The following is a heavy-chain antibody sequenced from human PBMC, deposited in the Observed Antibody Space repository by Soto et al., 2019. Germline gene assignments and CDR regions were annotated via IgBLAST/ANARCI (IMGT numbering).Heavy chain of an antibody. V-gene: IGHV3-48*02. J-gene: IGHJ4*02. CDR3: ARDGIVGATTWTYYFDY. CDR1: GFTFSSYS. CDR2: ISSSSSTI. Sequence: EVQLVESGGGLVQPGGSLRLSCAASGFTFSSYSMNWVRQAPGKGLEWVSYISSSSSTIYYADSVKGRFTISRDNAKNSLYLKMNSLRDDDTAVYYCARDGIVGATTWTYYFDYWGQGTLVTVSS. D-gene: IGHD1-26*01.